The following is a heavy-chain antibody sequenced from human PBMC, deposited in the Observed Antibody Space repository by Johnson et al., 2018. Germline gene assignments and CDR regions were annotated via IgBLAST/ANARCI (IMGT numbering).Heavy chain of an antibody. V-gene: IGHV3-30*03. CDR1: GFTFRNFA. CDR3: VRGPAVTENVDRYWYGFDV. J-gene: IGHJ6*02. CDR2: ISYDGSVQ. Sequence: QVQLVQSGGGVVQPGRSLRLSCIASGFTFRNFAMHWVRQSPGTGREWVAYISYDGSVQYFGGSVKGRFTISRANAKNTLYLQLNSMRPEDTAVYHWVRGPAVTENVDRYWYGFDVWGQGTTVIVSS. D-gene: IGHD2-21*01.